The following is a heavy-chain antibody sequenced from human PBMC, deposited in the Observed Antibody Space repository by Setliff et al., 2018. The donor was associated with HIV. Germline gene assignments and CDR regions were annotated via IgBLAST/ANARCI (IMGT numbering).Heavy chain of an antibody. J-gene: IGHJ6*03. D-gene: IGHD2-15*01. CDR1: GFLFSNYR. CDR3: ARAGVVEGYYYYYYMDV. Sequence: PGESLKISCAASGFLFSNYRMNWVRQAPGKGLEWVSYISGLGGGTIYYADSVRGRFTISRDDAEKSVYLQMNSLRAEDTAVYYCARAGVVEGYYYYYYMDVWGKGTTVTVSS. CDR2: ISGLGGGTI. V-gene: IGHV3-48*01.